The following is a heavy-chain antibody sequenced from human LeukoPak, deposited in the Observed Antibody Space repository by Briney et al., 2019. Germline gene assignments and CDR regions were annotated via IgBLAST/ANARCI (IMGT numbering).Heavy chain of an antibody. V-gene: IGHV4-59*08. D-gene: IGHD6-6*01. J-gene: IGHJ4*02. CDR1: GDSLNSHY. CDR3: ATTTRPDSDKGCPFFEH. Sequence: PSETLSLTCTVSGDSLNSHYWSWIRQPPGGGPEWIAYIFYTEDTNYDSSLRNRVPISIDTFRSHFSLRLSSVTAADTAVYYCATTTRPDSDKGCPFFEHWGQGTLVTVAS. CDR2: IFYTEDT.